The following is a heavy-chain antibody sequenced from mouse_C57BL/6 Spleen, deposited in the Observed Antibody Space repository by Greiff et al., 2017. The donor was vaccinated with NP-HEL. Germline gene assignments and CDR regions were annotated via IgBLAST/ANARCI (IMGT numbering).Heavy chain of an antibody. CDR2: IYPGDGDT. D-gene: IGHD1-1*01. J-gene: IGHJ1*03. CDR3: ARSGHYYGMEPFDV. CDR1: GYAFSSSW. V-gene: IGHV1-82*01. Sequence: VQLQQSGPELVKPGASVKISCKASGYAFSSSWMNWVKQRPGKGLEWIGRIYPGDGDTNYNGKFKGKATLTADKSSSTAYMQLSSLTSEDSAVYFCARSGHYYGMEPFDVWGTGTTVTVSS.